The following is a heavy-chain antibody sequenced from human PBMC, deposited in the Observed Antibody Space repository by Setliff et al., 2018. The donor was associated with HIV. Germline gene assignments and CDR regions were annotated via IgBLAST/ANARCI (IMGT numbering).Heavy chain of an antibody. V-gene: IGHV4-39*01. J-gene: IGHJ4*02. CDR2: FHYSGST. CDR1: GGSISSGSYY. Sequence: SETLSLTCIVSGGSISSGSYYWGWIRQPPGKGLEWIGSFHYSGSTSYNPTLRSRVTMSVDTSKNQFSLKLSSVTAADTAVYYCASAVEGYWGQGTLVTVSS. CDR3: ASAVEGY.